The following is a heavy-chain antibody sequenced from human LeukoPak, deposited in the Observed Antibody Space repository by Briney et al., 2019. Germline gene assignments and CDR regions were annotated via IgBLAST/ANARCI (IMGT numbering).Heavy chain of an antibody. CDR1: GYTFTSYG. V-gene: IGHV1-18*01. CDR2: ISAYNGNT. D-gene: IGHD4-17*01. J-gene: IGHJ5*02. Sequence: ASVKVSCKASGYTFTSYGISWVRQAPGQGLEWMGWISAYNGNTNYAQKLQGRVTMTRNTSISTAYMELSSLRSEDTAVYYCARSRTTARVNWFDPWGQGTLVTVSS. CDR3: ARSRTTARVNWFDP.